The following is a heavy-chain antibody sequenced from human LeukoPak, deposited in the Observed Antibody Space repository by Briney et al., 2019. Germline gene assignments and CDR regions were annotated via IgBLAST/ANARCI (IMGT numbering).Heavy chain of an antibody. CDR1: GGSFSGYY. CDR3: ARLRFFDY. CDR2: INHSGST. V-gene: IGHV4-34*01. J-gene: IGHJ4*02. D-gene: IGHD3-3*01. Sequence: SETLSLTCAVYGGSFSGYYWSWIRQPPGKGLEWIGEINHSGSTNYNPSLKSRVTISVDTSKNQFSLKLSSVTAADTAVYYCARLRFFDYWGQGTLVTVSS.